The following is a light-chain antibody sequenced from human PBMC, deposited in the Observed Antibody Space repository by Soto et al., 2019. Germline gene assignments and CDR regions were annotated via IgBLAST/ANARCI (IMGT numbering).Light chain of an antibody. CDR1: QSISTW. J-gene: IGKJ1*01. V-gene: IGKV1-5*03. CDR3: QQYDSYPWT. Sequence: DIQMTQSPSSLSASVGDRVTITCRASQSISTWLAWFQQKPGKAPKLLIYMASSLEGGAPSRFSGSGSGTEFTLTISSLQPDDFATYYCQQYDSYPWTFGQGTKV. CDR2: MAS.